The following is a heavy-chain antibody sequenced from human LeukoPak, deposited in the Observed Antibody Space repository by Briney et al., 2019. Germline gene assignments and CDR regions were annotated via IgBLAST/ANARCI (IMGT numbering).Heavy chain of an antibody. CDR2: IGGRGGST. D-gene: IGHD3-16*01. CDR1: GFRFSDFT. J-gene: IGHJ5*02. V-gene: IGHV3-23*01. CDR3: GKEGGA. Sequence: GGSLRLSCAASGFRFSDFTMTWVRQAPGKGPEWVSAIGGRGGSTYYADSLGGRFTISGDNSKDMVYLQMNSLKVEDTATYYCGKEGGAWGQGTKVTVSS.